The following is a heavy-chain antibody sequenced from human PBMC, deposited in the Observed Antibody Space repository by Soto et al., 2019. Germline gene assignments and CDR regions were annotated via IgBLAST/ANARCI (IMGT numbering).Heavy chain of an antibody. CDR2: IIPILGIA. J-gene: IGHJ4*02. Sequence: GASVKVSCKASGGTFSSYTISWVRQAPGQGLEWMGRIIPILGIANYAQKFQGRVTITADKSTSTAYMELSSLRSEDTAVYYCARDAPHCSWYYSKGIDYRGQRTLVPVSS. V-gene: IGHV1-69*04. CDR3: ARDAPHCSWYYSKGIDY. D-gene: IGHD6-13*01. CDR1: GGTFSSYT.